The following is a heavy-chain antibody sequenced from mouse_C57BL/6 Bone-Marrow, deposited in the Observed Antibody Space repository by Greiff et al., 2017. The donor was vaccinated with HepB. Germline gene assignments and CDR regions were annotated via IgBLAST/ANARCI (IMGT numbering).Heavy chain of an antibody. CDR2: INPSSGYT. CDR3: ARGWFAY. CDR1: GYTFTSYW. V-gene: IGHV1-7*01. Sequence: QVQLQQSGAELAKPGASVKLSCKASGYTFTSYWMHWVKQRPGQGLEWIGYINPSSGYTKYNQKFKDKATLTADKSSITAYMQLSSLTYEDSAVYYCARGWFAYWGQGTLVTVSA. J-gene: IGHJ3*01.